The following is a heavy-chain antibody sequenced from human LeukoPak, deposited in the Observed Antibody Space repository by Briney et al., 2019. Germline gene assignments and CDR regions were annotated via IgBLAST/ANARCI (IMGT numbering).Heavy chain of an antibody. Sequence: GGSLRLSCAASGFTFNTYGMHWVRQAPGKGLEWVAVIWYDGSNKYYADSVRGRFTISRDNSKNTLYLQMNSLRAEDTAVYFCVRDSGEIPNTYYYDSSGYLRYWGPGTLVTVSS. D-gene: IGHD3-22*01. V-gene: IGHV3-33*01. CDR2: IWYDGSNK. J-gene: IGHJ4*02. CDR1: GFTFNTYG. CDR3: VRDSGEIPNTYYYDSSGYLRY.